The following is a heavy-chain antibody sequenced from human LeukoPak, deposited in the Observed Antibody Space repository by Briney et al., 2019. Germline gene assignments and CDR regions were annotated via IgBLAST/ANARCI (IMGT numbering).Heavy chain of an antibody. D-gene: IGHD3-22*01. V-gene: IGHV3-30*18. CDR3: AKDLKFGATDGPYYYDSSGFDY. CDR1: GFTFSSYG. CDR2: ISYDGSNK. J-gene: IGHJ4*02. Sequence: GGSLRLSCAASGFTFSSYGMHWVRQAPGKGLEWVAVISYDGSNKYYADSVKGRFTISRDNSKNTLYLQMNSLRAEDTAVYYCAKDLKFGATDGPYYYDSSGFDYWGQGTLVTVSS.